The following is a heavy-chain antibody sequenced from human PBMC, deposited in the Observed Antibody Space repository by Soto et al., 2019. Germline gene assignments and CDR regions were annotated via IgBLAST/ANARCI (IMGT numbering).Heavy chain of an antibody. D-gene: IGHD3-3*01. Sequence: EVQLVESGGGLLKPGGSLRLSCAASGFTFRDVWMSWVRQPPGKGLEWVGRIRRSVDGGATEYAAPVKGRFTISRDDSNNMLYLQMNSLKVEDTAVYYCATDQYDDDFAWGQGTLVTVSS. CDR3: ATDQYDDDFA. CDR2: IRRSVDGGAT. CDR1: GFTFRDVW. V-gene: IGHV3-15*01. J-gene: IGHJ5*02.